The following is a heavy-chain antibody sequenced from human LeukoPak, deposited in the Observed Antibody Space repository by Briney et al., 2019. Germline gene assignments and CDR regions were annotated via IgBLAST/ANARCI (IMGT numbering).Heavy chain of an antibody. D-gene: IGHD6-19*01. CDR1: GFTVSSNY. J-gene: IGHJ2*01. V-gene: IGHV3-53*01. Sequence: GGSLRLSCAASGFTVSSNYMSWVRQAPGKGLEWVSVIYSGGSTYYADSVKGRFTISRDNSKNTLYLQMNSLRAEDTAVYYCARERGAVTGKYFDLWGRGTLVTVSS. CDR3: ARERGAVTGKYFDL. CDR2: IYSGGST.